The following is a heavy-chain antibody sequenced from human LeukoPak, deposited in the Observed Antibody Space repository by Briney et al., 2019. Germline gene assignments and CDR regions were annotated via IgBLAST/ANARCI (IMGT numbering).Heavy chain of an antibody. Sequence: GGSLRLSCVASGLNFDDSAMHWVRRAPRKGLEWVSLISADGGSTFSADSVKGRFSISRDNSKNSLYLQMNSLRSEDTAMYYCAKESGKFDYWGQGTLVAVSS. CDR2: ISADGGST. V-gene: IGHV3-43*02. CDR1: GLNFDDSA. J-gene: IGHJ4*02. CDR3: AKESGKFDY.